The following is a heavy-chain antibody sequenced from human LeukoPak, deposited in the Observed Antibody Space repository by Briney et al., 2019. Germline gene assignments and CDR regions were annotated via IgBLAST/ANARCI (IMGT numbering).Heavy chain of an antibody. J-gene: IGHJ5*02. CDR2: MSTSGNS. CDR3: ARDACSGGGCQTGWFDP. CDR1: GGSISGYY. Sequence: SETLSLTCTVSGGSISGYYWSWIRQPAGKGLEWIGRMSTSGNSNYIPSLVSRVTMSVDTSKNQFSLNLSSVTAADTAVYYCARDACSGGGCQTGWFDPWGQGTLVTVSS. V-gene: IGHV4-4*07. D-gene: IGHD2-15*01.